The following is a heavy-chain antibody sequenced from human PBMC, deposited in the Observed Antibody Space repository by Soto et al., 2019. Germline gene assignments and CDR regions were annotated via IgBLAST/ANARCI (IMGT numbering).Heavy chain of an antibody. D-gene: IGHD6-13*01. Sequence: ASVKVSCKASGGTFSSYAISWVRQAPGQGLEWMGGMIPIFGKTNYAQKFQGRVTITGNASTSTAHMELSSLRSDDTAVYYCARAGYSSSWYPGGNYYYGMDVWGQGTTVTVSS. CDR1: GGTFSSYA. J-gene: IGHJ6*02. CDR2: MIPIFGKT. V-gene: IGHV1-69*13. CDR3: ARAGYSSSWYPGGNYYYGMDV.